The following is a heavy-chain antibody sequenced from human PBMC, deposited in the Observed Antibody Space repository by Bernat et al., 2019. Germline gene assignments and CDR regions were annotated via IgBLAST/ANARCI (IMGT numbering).Heavy chain of an antibody. CDR1: GYTFSIYT. D-gene: IGHD4-17*01. Sequence: QVQFVQSGAEVKKPGASVNVSCKASGYTFSIYTMHWVRQAPGQRLEWMGWINGGNGNTKYSQKFQGRVSITRDTSASTVELSSLRSEDTAVYYCARGGVATVTYCDYWGQGTLVTVSS. CDR2: INGGNGNT. V-gene: IGHV1-3*01. CDR3: ARGGVATVTYCDY. J-gene: IGHJ4*02.